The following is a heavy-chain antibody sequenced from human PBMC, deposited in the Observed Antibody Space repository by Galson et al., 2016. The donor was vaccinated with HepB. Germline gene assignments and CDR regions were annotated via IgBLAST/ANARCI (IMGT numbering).Heavy chain of an antibody. CDR1: GFTFSSYA. D-gene: IGHD6-19*01. J-gene: IGHJ4*02. Sequence: SLRLSCAASGFTFSSYATSWVRQAPGKGLEWVSAISGSGGSTYYADSVKGRFTISRDNSKNTLYLQMNRLRAEDTAVYSCAEYLALYNTGAGYFDSWGQGTLVTVSS. V-gene: IGHV3-23*01. CDR3: AEYLALYNTGAGYFDS. CDR2: ISGSGGST.